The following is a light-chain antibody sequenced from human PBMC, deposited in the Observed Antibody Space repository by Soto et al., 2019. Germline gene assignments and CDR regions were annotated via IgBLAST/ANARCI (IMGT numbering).Light chain of an antibody. CDR3: QQRSNWPLT. Sequence: EIVMTQSPATLSVSPGERATLSCRASQSVSSNLAWYQQKPGQAPRLLIYGASTRATGIPARFSGSGSGTEFTLTISSLQSEDVAVYYCQQRSNWPLTLGQGTRLEIK. CDR1: QSVSSN. J-gene: IGKJ5*01. V-gene: IGKV3-15*01. CDR2: GAS.